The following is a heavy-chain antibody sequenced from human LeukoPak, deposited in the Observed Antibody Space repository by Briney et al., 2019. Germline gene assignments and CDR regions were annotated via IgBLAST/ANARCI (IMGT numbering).Heavy chain of an antibody. CDR2: INHSGST. Sequence: PSETLSLTCAVYGGSFSGYYWSWIRQPPGKGLEWMGEINHSGSTNYNPSLKSRVTIPVDTSKNQFSLKLSSVTAADTAVYYCARGYSYGYYAFDIWGQGTMVTVSS. J-gene: IGHJ3*02. CDR1: GGSFSGYY. V-gene: IGHV4-34*01. CDR3: ARGYSYGYYAFDI. D-gene: IGHD5-18*01.